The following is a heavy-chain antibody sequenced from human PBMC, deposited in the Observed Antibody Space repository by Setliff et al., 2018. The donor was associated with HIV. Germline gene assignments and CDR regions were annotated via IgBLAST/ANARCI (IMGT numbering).Heavy chain of an antibody. J-gene: IGHJ4*02. D-gene: IGHD2-2*01. Sequence: KASETLSLTCTVSGGSISTYFWSWIRQAPGKGLEWLGYIYISGTTNYNPSLKGRVTMFLDTSKNQFSLKLTSVTAADTAVYYCARLDCSSSSGFVDYWGQGTLVTVSS. CDR3: ARLDCSSSSGFVDY. V-gene: IGHV4-4*08. CDR1: GGSISTYF. CDR2: IYISGTT.